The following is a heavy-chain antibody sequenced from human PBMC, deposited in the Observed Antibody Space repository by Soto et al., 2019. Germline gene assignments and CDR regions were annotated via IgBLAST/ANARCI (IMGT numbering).Heavy chain of an antibody. D-gene: IGHD2-15*01. CDR1: GDSVSSNSAA. CDR2: TYYRSKWYN. J-gene: IGHJ6*03. Sequence: QVQLQQSGPGLVKPSQTLSLTCAISGDSVSSNSAAWNWIRQSPSRGLEWLGRTYYRSKWYNDYAVSVKSRITINPDTSKNQFSLQLNSVTPEDTAVYYCARTRLGYCSGGSCPFYHMDVWGKGTTVTVSS. CDR3: ARTRLGYCSGGSCPFYHMDV. V-gene: IGHV6-1*01.